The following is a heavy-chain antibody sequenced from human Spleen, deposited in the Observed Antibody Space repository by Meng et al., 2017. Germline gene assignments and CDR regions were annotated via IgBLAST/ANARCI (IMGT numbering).Heavy chain of an antibody. Sequence: ETLSLTCAASGFTFSGYWMHWVRQTPGKGLVWVSRISSDGSSTNYADFVKGRFTISRDNAKNTVYLQMNSLRAEDTAVYYCAREALPDYWGQGTLVTVSS. J-gene: IGHJ4*02. CDR1: GFTFSGYW. V-gene: IGHV3-74*01. CDR3: AREALPDY. CDR2: ISSDGSST.